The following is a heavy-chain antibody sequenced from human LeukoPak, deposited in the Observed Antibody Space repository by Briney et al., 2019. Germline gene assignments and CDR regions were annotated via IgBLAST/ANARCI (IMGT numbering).Heavy chain of an antibody. CDR1: GGSLSSGSYY. V-gene: IGHV4-61*02. J-gene: IGHJ4*02. Sequence: SETLSLTCTVSGGSLSSGSYYWSWIRQPAGKGLEWIGRIYTSGSTNYHPSLKSRVTISVDTPKNQFSLKLSSVTAADTAVYYCAREPLRRDYDFWSGYYTTEFDYWGQGTLVTVSS. CDR3: AREPLRRDYDFWSGYYTTEFDY. D-gene: IGHD3-3*01. CDR2: IYTSGST.